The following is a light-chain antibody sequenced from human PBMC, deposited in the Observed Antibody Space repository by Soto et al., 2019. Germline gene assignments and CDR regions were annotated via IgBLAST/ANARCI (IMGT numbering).Light chain of an antibody. CDR1: SSNIGSYT. CDR3: ASWDDSLNGL. V-gene: IGLV1-44*01. CDR2: SDN. Sequence: QSVLTQPPSASGTPGQRVTISCSGSSSNIGSYTVNWYQQFPGTAPKLLIYSDNQRPSGGSDRCSGSKSGTSASMAISRLQAEDEADYYCASWDDSLNGLFGGGTKLTVL. J-gene: IGLJ2*01.